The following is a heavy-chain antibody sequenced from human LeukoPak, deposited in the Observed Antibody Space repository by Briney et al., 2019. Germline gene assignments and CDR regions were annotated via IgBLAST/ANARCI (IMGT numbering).Heavy chain of an antibody. V-gene: IGHV1-69*05. CDR1: GGTFSSYA. CDR2: IIPIFGAA. Sequence: SVKVSCKASGGTFSSYAISWVRQAPGQGLGWKGGIIPIFGAANYAQKFQGRVTITTDESTSTAYMELSSLRSEDTAVYYCARSRVTPRYFDYWGQGTLVTVSS. CDR3: ARSRVTPRYFDY. J-gene: IGHJ4*02. D-gene: IGHD4-23*01.